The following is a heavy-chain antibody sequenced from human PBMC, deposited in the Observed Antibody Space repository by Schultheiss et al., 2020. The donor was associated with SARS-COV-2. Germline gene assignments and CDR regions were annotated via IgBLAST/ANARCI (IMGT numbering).Heavy chain of an antibody. J-gene: IGHJ2*01. D-gene: IGHD2-15*01. V-gene: IGHV4-4*08. CDR2: TGHT. Sequence: SETLSLTCSVSGDSIRNYYWNWIRQSPEKGLEWIASTGHTNYNPSLKSRVTVSVDVSRNQFSLTLRSVTAADTAIYYCARDTYCSAGSCFDWYFDVWGRGTLVTVSS. CDR1: GDSIRNYY. CDR3: ARDTYCSAGSCFDWYFDV.